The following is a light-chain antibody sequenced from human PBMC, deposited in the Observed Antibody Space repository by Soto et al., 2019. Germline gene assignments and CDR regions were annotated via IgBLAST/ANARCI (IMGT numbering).Light chain of an antibody. CDR1: QSVSTSS. CDR3: QQYGTSPHT. J-gene: IGKJ5*01. CDR2: AAS. Sequence: EIVLTQSPGTLSLSPGARATLSCRASQSVSTSSLAWYQQKGGQAPRLLIYAASSRATDIPDRFSGSGSGTDFTLTISRLEPEDSAVYSCQQYGTSPHTFGQGTRLEIK. V-gene: IGKV3-20*01.